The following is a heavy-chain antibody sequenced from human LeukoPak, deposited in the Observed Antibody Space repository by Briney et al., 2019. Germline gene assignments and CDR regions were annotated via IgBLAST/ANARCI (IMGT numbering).Heavy chain of an antibody. D-gene: IGHD5-12*01. V-gene: IGHV3-21*01. CDR2: ISSSSSYI. Sequence: GGSLRLSCAASGFTFSSYSMNWVRQAPGKGLEWVSSISSSSSYIYYADSVKGRFTISRDNAKNSLYPQMNSLRAEDTAVYYCARDLGLNGYVERGFDYWGQGTLVTVSS. CDR1: GFTFSSYS. CDR3: ARDLGLNGYVERGFDY. J-gene: IGHJ4*02.